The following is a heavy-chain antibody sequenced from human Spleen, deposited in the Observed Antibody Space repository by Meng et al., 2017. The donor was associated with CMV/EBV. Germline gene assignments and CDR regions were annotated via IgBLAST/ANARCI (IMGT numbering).Heavy chain of an antibody. CDR2: ISAYNGNT. CDR1: GYTFTSYG. D-gene: IGHD3-9*01. Sequence: ASVKVSCKASGYTFTSYGISWVRQAPGQGLEWMGWISAYNGNTNYAQKLQGRVTMTTDTSTSTAYMELRSLRSDDTAVYYCARDANQGYDILTGGWDYYYYGMDVWGQGPTVTVSS. CDR3: ARDANQGYDILTGGWDYYYYGMDV. V-gene: IGHV1-18*01. J-gene: IGHJ6*02.